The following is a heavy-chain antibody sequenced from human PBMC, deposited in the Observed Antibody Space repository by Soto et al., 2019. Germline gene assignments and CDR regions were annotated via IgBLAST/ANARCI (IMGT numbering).Heavy chain of an antibody. CDR2: IYYSGST. CDR1: GGSISSGGYY. D-gene: IGHD1-1*01. CDR3: ARVQLERYFDY. Sequence: SETLSLTCTVSGGSISSGGYYWSWIRQHPGKGLEWIGYIYYSGSTYYNPSLKSRVTISVDTSKNQFSLKLSSVTAADRAVHDCARVQLERYFDYWGQGTLVTLSS. J-gene: IGHJ4*01. V-gene: IGHV4-31*02.